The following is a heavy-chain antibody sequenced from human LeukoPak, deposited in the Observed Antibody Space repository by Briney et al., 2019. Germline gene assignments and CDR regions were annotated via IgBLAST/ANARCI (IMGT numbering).Heavy chain of an antibody. CDR1: GYIFTTYY. Sequence: ASVKVSCKASGYIFTTYYMHWVRQAPGQGLEWMGIINPSGANTSHAQKFQGRVTMTRDTSTSTVYMELNSLRSEDTAVYYCARSGGGYYENYFDYWGQGTVVTVSS. CDR3: ARSGGGYYENYFDY. V-gene: IGHV1-46*01. D-gene: IGHD1-26*01. CDR2: INPSGANT. J-gene: IGHJ4*02.